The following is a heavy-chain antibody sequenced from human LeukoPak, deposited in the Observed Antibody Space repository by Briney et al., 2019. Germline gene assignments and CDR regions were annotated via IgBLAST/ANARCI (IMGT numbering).Heavy chain of an antibody. CDR2: LNGAGSSI. CDR1: GFTFSSYC. V-gene: IGHV3-74*01. CDR3: ARGGDYKNDY. D-gene: IGHD4-17*01. J-gene: IGHJ4*02. Sequence: GGSLRLSCAASGFTFSSYCMHWVRQTPGKGLVWVSRLNGAGSSISYADSVKGRVNISRDNAKNTLYLQMNNLRAEDTAVYYCARGGDYKNDYWGQGTLVTVSS.